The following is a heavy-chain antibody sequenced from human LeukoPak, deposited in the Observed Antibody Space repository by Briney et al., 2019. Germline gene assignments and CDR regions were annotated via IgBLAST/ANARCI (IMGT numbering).Heavy chain of an antibody. J-gene: IGHJ4*02. V-gene: IGHV3-23*01. CDR2: ISDSGGRT. Sequence: GGSLRLSCAVSGVTLSNYGISWVRQAPGQGLEWVAGISDSGGRTTYADSVRGRFTISRDNPKNTLYLQMNSLRAEDTAVYFCPRRGVVIRVFLVGLHKEAYYFDSWGQGALVSVSS. D-gene: IGHD3-10*01. CDR3: PRRGVVIRVFLVGLHKEAYYFDS. CDR1: GVTLSNYG.